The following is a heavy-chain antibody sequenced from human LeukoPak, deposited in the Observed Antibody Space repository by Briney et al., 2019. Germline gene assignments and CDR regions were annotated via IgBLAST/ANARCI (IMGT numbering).Heavy chain of an antibody. J-gene: IGHJ4*02. D-gene: IGHD1-1*01. Sequence: PGRSLRLSCPASGFTFSSHWMHSVRQAPGKGLVWVSRINRDGSSTSYADSVKGRFTSSRDNAKNTLYLQINSLRAEDTAVYYCARESWNTFGDWVRGTVVTVSS. V-gene: IGHV3-74*01. CDR2: INRDGSST. CDR3: ARESWNTFGD. CDR1: GFTFSSHW.